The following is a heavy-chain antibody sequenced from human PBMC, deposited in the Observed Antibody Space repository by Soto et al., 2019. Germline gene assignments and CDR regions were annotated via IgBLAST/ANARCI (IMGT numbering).Heavy chain of an antibody. Sequence: GSLRLSCAASGFTVSSNYISWVRQAPGKGLEWVSVIYSGGSTYYEDSVKGRFTISRDNSKNTLYLQMNSLRAEDTAVYYCARDVYDSSGYYLEYFQHWGQGTLVTVSS. D-gene: IGHD3-22*01. V-gene: IGHV3-66*01. CDR1: GFTVSSNY. CDR2: IYSGGST. CDR3: ARDVYDSSGYYLEYFQH. J-gene: IGHJ1*01.